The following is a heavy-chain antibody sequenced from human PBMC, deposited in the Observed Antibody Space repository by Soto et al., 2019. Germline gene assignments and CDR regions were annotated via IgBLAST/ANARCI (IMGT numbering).Heavy chain of an antibody. J-gene: IGHJ3*02. D-gene: IGHD3-10*01. Sequence: ASETLSLTCTVSGGSIISSSYYWGWIRQPPGKGLEWIGSIYYSGSTYYNPSLKSRVAISVDTSKNQFSLKLSSVTAADTAVYYCARSTYYYGSGSYFGAFDIWGQGTMVTVSS. V-gene: IGHV4-39*01. CDR2: IYYSGST. CDR1: GGSIISSSYY. CDR3: ARSTYYYGSGSYFGAFDI.